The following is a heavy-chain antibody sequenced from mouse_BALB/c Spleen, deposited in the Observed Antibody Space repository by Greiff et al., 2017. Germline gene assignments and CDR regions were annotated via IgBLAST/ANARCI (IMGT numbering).Heavy chain of an antibody. CDR2: ISYSGST. V-gene: IGHV3-2*02. CDR1: GYSITSYYA. D-gene: IGHD1-1*01. Sequence: EVQLQQSGPGLVKPSQSLSLTCTVTGYSITSYYAWNWIRQFPGNKLGWMGYISYSGSTSYNPSLKSRISITRDTSKNQFFLQLNSVTTEDTATYYCARLRYYFDYWGQGTTLTVSS. CDR3: ARLRYYFDY. J-gene: IGHJ2*01.